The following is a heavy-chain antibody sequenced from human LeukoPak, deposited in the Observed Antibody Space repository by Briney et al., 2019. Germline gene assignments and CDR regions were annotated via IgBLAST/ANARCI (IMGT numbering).Heavy chain of an antibody. Sequence: SETLSFTCAVYGGSFSGYYWSWIRQPPGKGLEWIRGINHSGSTNYNPSLKSRVTISVDTSKNQFSLKLSSVTAADTAVYYCARSTTVVTYYFDYWGQGTLVTVSS. D-gene: IGHD4-17*01. CDR2: INHSGST. CDR3: ARSTTVVTYYFDY. J-gene: IGHJ4*02. V-gene: IGHV4-34*01. CDR1: GGSFSGYY.